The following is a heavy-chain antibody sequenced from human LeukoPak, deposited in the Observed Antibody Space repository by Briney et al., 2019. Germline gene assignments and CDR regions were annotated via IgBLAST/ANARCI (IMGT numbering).Heavy chain of an antibody. J-gene: IGHJ6*03. Sequence: ASVKVSCKASGYTFTSYDINWVRQATGRGLEWMGWMNPNSGNTGYAQKFQGRVTMTRNTSISTAYMELSSLRSEDTAVYYCARVPTQWLARDHYYYMDVWGKGTTVTVSS. CDR1: GYTFTSYD. V-gene: IGHV1-8*01. D-gene: IGHD6-19*01. CDR3: ARVPTQWLARDHYYYMDV. CDR2: MNPNSGNT.